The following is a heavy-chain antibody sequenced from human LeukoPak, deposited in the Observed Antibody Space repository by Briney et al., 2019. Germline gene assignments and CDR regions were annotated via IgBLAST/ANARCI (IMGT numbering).Heavy chain of an antibody. J-gene: IGHJ3*02. CDR2: ISWNSGSI. CDR1: GFTFEIFA. CDR3: ARDSITMVRGAGGRAFDI. V-gene: IGHV3-9*01. Sequence: GGSLRLSCAASGFTFEIFAIHWVRQAPGKGLEWVSGISWNSGSIGYADSVKGRFTVSRDNSKNTLYLQMNSLRAEDTAVYYCARDSITMVRGAGGRAFDIWGQGTMVTVSS. D-gene: IGHD3-10*01.